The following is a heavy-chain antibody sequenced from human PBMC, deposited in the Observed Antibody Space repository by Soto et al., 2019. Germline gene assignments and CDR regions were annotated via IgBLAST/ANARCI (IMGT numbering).Heavy chain of an antibody. J-gene: IGHJ4*02. D-gene: IGHD4-17*01. CDR2: ISGSSSNI. CDR1: GFTFWTYT. Sequence: GGSLRLSCAASGFTFWTYTMNWVRQVPGKGLEWVSSISGSSSNIHYSDSVKGRFTISRDNAKNSLYLQMNSLRAEDTAVYYCARDLFGDYVFDYWGQGTQVTVSS. CDR3: ARDLFGDYVFDY. V-gene: IGHV3-21*01.